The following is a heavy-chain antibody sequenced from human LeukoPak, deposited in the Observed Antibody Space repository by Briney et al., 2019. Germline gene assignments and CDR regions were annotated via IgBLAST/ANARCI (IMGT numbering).Heavy chain of an antibody. Sequence: SETLSLTCTVSGGSIRSSSYYWGWIRQPPGKGLEWIGSIYYSGSTYYNASLKSRGTISVDTSKNQFPLKLNSVTAADTAVYFCARQRIYSSGWFWGQGALVTGSS. D-gene: IGHD6-13*01. CDR1: GGSIRSSSYY. V-gene: IGHV4-39*01. J-gene: IGHJ4*02. CDR2: IYYSGST. CDR3: ARQRIYSSGWF.